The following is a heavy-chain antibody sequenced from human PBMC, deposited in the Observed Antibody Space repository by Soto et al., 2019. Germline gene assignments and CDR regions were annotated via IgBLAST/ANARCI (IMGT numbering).Heavy chain of an antibody. V-gene: IGHV1-2*04. CDR1: GYTFTGYY. CDR2: INPNSGGT. Sequence: ASVKVSCKASGYTFTGYYMHWLRQAPGQGLEWMGWINPNSGGTNYAQKFQGWVTMTRDTSISTAYMELSRLRSDDTAVYYCARGRAAAGTNTKYFDYWGQGTLVTVSS. D-gene: IGHD6-13*01. CDR3: ARGRAAAGTNTKYFDY. J-gene: IGHJ4*02.